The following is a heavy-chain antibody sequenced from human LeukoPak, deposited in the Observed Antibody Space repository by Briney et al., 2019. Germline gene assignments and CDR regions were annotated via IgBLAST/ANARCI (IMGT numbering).Heavy chain of an antibody. V-gene: IGHV3-23*01. J-gene: IGHJ4*02. CDR3: AKVTVYGQQWLEDLYYFDY. CDR2: ISPSGDIT. D-gene: IGHD6-19*01. Sequence: GGTLRLSCAASGFTFRTHGMDWVRQAPGKGLEWVSGISPSGDITYYADSVMGRFTISRDNSKNTLYLQMNSLRAEDTAVYYCAKVTVYGQQWLEDLYYFDYWGQGTLVTVSS. CDR1: GFTFRTHG.